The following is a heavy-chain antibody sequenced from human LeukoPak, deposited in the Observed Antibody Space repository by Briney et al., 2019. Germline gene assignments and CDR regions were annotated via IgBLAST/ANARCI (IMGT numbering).Heavy chain of an antibody. Sequence: ASVKVSCKASGYTFTSYYMHWVRQAPGQGLEWMGIINPSGGSTSYAQKFQGRVTMTRDTSTSTVYMELSSLRSEDTAVYYCARGPSTVTTGDADFDYWGQGTLVTVSS. CDR2: INPSGGST. J-gene: IGHJ4*02. V-gene: IGHV1-46*01. D-gene: IGHD4-11*01. CDR3: ARGPSTVTTGDADFDY. CDR1: GYTFTSYY.